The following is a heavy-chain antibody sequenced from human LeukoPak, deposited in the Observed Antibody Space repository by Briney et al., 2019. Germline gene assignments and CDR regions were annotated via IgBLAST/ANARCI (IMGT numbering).Heavy chain of an antibody. D-gene: IGHD1-26*01. V-gene: IGHV1-24*01. J-gene: IGHJ3*02. CDR3: AKDQWEPSHAFDI. CDR2: FDPEDGET. Sequence: ASVKVSCKVSVYTLTELSMHWVRQAPGKGLEWMGGFDPEDGETIYAQKFQGRVTMTEDTSTDTAYMELSSLRAEDTAVYYCAKDQWEPSHAFDIWGQGTMVTVSS. CDR1: VYTLTELS.